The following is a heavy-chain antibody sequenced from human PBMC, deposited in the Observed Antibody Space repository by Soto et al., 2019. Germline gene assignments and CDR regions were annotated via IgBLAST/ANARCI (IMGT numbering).Heavy chain of an antibody. D-gene: IGHD3-16*01. CDR3: ARAVGPFDY. J-gene: IGHJ4*02. V-gene: IGHV3-33*01. CDR2: IWNDGSNK. CDR1: GFTFSVYG. Sequence: QVQLVESGGGVVQPGRSLRLSCAASGFTFSVYGMHWVRQAPGKGLEWVAVIWNDGSNKYYGDSVKGRFTISRDNSKCTLLLHMNSLRADDTAVYYCARAVGPFDYWGQGTLVTVSS.